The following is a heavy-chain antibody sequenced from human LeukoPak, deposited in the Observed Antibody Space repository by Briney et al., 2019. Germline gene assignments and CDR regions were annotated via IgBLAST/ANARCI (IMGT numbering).Heavy chain of an antibody. CDR3: ARDWGSGWYYYYGMDV. J-gene: IGHJ6*04. CDR2: ISYDGSNK. CDR1: GFTFSSYA. D-gene: IGHD6-19*01. V-gene: IGHV3-30*04. Sequence: GRSLRLSCAASGFTFSSYAMHWVRQAPGKGLEWVAVISYDGSNKYYADSVKGRFTISRDNSKNTLYLQMNSLRAEDTAVYYCARDWGSGWYYYYGMDVWGKGATVTVSS.